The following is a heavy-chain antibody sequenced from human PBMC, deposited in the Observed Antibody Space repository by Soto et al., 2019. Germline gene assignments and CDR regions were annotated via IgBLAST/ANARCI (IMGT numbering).Heavy chain of an antibody. V-gene: IGHV3-21*01. CDR1: GLTFSSYS. D-gene: IGHD2-8*01. CDR2: ISSSSSYI. J-gene: IGHJ4*02. Sequence: GSLRPACPASGLTFSSYSMNWVRQAPGKGLEWVASISSSSSYINYADSLKGRFTISRDNAKNSLYLQMNSLRAEDTAVYYCARDCVCTNGVCPVALDYWGQGTLVTVSS. CDR3: ARDCVCTNGVCPVALDY.